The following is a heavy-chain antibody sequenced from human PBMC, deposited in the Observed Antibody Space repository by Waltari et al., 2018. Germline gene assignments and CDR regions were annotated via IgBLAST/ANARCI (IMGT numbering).Heavy chain of an antibody. J-gene: IGHJ4*02. CDR1: GFFVSSYY. D-gene: IGHD3-16*01. Sequence: EVQLVDSGGALIQPGGSLRLSCAVPGFFVSSYYLTLVRQAPGKGLEWVSVIHSEYNDGNTHYADSVKGRFTISRDSSKNTVYLQLNNVRAEDTAVYFCARDRRYAHSRGYFDYWGRGTLVTVSA. CDR3: ARDRRYAHSRGYFDY. V-gene: IGHV3-53*01. CDR2: IHSEYNDGNT.